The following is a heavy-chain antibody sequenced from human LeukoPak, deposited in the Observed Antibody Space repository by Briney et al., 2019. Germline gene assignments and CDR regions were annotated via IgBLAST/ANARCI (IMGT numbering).Heavy chain of an antibody. J-gene: IGHJ5*02. V-gene: IGHV5-10-1*01. CDR1: GYSFTSYW. Sequence: GESLRISCKGSGYSFTSYWISWVRQMPGKGLEWMGRIDPSDSYTSYSPSFQGHVTISADKSISTAYLQWSSLKASDTAMYYCARLVYGSGSYYNGWFDPWGQGTLVTVSS. CDR2: IDPSDSYT. CDR3: ARLVYGSGSYYNGWFDP. D-gene: IGHD3-10*01.